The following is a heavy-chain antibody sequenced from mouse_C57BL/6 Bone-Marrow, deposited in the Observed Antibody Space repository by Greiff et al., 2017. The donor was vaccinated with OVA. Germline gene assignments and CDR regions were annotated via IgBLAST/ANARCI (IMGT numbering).Heavy chain of an antibody. CDR2: IDPSSGGT. V-gene: IGHV1-72*01. J-gene: IGHJ2*01. CDR1: GYTFTSYW. CDR3: AGHWDYFDY. D-gene: IGHD4-1*01. Sequence: VQLLQPGAELVKPGASVKLSCKASGYTFTSYWMHWVNQRPGRGLEWIGYIDPSSGGTKYNEKFKSKATLTVDKPSSTAYMQLSSLTSEDSAVYYCAGHWDYFDYWGQGTTLTVSS.